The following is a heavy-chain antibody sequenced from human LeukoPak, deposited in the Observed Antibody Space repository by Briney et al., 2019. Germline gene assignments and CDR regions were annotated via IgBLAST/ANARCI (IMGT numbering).Heavy chain of an antibody. J-gene: IGHJ4*02. CDR3: ARGLHSLPRSTLDY. CDR1: GFTFSSYW. Sequence: GGSLRLSCAASGFTFSSYWMTWVRQAPGKGLEWVANIKHDGSDKNYVDSVKGRFTISRDNAKNSLYLQMNSLRAEDTAVYYCARGLHSLPRSTLDYWGQGTLVTVSS. V-gene: IGHV3-7*01. CDR2: IKHDGSDK. D-gene: IGHD2-2*01.